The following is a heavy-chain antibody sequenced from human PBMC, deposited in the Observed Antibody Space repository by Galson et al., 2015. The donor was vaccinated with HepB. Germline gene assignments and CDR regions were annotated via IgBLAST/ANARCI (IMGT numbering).Heavy chain of an antibody. CDR3: AREYNGSSTGMDV. Sequence: SLRLSCAASGFTFRNYAMSWVRQVPGKGLEWLSAISGSGGSTYYADPVKGRFTISRDNSKNTLYLQMNSLRAEDTAVYYCAREYNGSSTGMDVWGQGTTITVSS. V-gene: IGHV3-23*01. CDR2: ISGSGGST. J-gene: IGHJ6*02. CDR1: GFTFRNYA. D-gene: IGHD1-26*01.